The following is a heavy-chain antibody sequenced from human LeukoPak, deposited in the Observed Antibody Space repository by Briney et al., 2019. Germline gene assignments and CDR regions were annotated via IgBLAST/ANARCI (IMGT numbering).Heavy chain of an antibody. CDR1: GGSISSYY. J-gene: IGHJ6*03. Sequence: SETLSLTRTVSGGSISSYYWSWIWQPAGKGLEWIGRIYTSGSTNYNPSLKSRVTMSVDTSKNQFSLKLSSVTAADTAVYYCARESCSSTSCYRTAYYYYYYMDVWGKGTTVTVSS. CDR3: ARESCSSTSCYRTAYYYYYYMDV. V-gene: IGHV4-4*07. D-gene: IGHD2-2*02. CDR2: IYTSGST.